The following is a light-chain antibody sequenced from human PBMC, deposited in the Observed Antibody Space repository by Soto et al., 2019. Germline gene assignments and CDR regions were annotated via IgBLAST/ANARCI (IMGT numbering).Light chain of an antibody. V-gene: IGLV2-14*01. J-gene: IGLJ2*01. Sequence: QSALTQPASVSGSPGQSITISCTGNSSDVGGYNYVSWYQQHPGKAPKLMIYEVSNRPSGVSNRFSGSKSGNTASLTISGLQAEDEADCYCSSYTSSSTVFFGGGTKLTVL. CDR3: SSYTSSSTVF. CDR2: EVS. CDR1: SSDVGGYNY.